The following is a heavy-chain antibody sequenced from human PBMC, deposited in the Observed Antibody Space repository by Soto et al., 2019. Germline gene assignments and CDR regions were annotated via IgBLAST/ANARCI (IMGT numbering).Heavy chain of an antibody. CDR1: GYTFTGYY. CDR2: INPNSGGT. CDR3: ARGGTYYYDSSGYSFFDY. Sequence: ASLKVSCKASGYTFTGYYMHWVRQAPGQGLEWMGWINPNSGGTNYAQKFQGWVTMTRDTSISTAYMELSRLRSDDTAVYYCARGGTYYYDSSGYSFFDYWGQGTLVTVSS. J-gene: IGHJ4*02. D-gene: IGHD3-22*01. V-gene: IGHV1-2*04.